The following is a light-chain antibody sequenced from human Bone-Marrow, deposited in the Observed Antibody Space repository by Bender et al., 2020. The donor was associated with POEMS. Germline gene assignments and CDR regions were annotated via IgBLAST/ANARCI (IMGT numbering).Light chain of an antibody. J-gene: IGLJ2*01. Sequence: QSALTQPASVSGSPGQSITISCTGASSDFGPYNLVSWYQHHPGKAPKLMIYEVFKRPSGVSNRFSGSKSGNTASLTISGLQTEDEAAYYCSSYTRSSTLVVFGGGTKLTVL. CDR3: SSYTRSSTLVV. CDR2: EVF. V-gene: IGLV2-14*02. CDR1: SSDFGPYNL.